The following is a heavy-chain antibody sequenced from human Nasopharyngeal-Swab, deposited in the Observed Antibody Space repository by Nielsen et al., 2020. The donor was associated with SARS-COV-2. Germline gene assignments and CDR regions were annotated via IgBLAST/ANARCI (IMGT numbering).Heavy chain of an antibody. CDR2: IYHSGST. D-gene: IGHD1-26*01. Sequence: GSLRLSCAVSGGSISSSNWWSWVRQPPGKGLEWSGEIYHSGSTNYNPSLKSRVTISVDESKNQFSLKLSSVTAADMAVYFCARDVVGATTTDAFDIWGQGTMVTVSS. J-gene: IGHJ3*02. V-gene: IGHV4-4*01. CDR1: GGSISSSNW. CDR3: ARDVVGATTTDAFDI.